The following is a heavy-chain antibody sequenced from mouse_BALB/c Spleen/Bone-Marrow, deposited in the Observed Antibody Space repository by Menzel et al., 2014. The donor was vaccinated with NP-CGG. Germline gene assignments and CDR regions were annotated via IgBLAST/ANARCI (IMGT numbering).Heavy chain of an antibody. CDR3: ARQKDYDYFDY. V-gene: IGHV5-6*01. J-gene: IGHJ2*01. CDR2: ISSVGSYT. Sequence: EVQLVESGGDLVKPGGSLKLSCAASGLTFGSYGMSWVRQTPDKRLEWVATISSVGSYTYYPDSVKGRFTISRDNAKNTLYLQMNSLKSEDTAMYYCARQKDYDYFDYRGQGTPRTVSS. CDR1: GLTFGSYG. D-gene: IGHD2-4*01.